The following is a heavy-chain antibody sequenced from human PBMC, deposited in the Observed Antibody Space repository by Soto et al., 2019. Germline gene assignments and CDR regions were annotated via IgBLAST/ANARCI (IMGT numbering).Heavy chain of an antibody. CDR2: ISGSGGST. CDR1: GFTFSSYA. Sequence: PGGSLRLSCVASGFTFSSYAMSWVRQAPGKGLEWVSAISGSGGSTYYADSVKGRFTISRDNSKNTLYLQMNSLRAEDTAVYYCAKTRYNWNSGFMDVWGQGTTVTVSS. D-gene: IGHD1-7*01. J-gene: IGHJ6*02. CDR3: AKTRYNWNSGFMDV. V-gene: IGHV3-23*01.